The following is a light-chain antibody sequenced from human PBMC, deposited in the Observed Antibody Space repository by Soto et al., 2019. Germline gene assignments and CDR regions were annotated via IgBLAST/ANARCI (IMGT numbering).Light chain of an antibody. CDR2: AAS. Sequence: DIQMTQSPSSLSASVGDRVSITCRANQTIRNFLQWDQQKPGKVPKFLIYAASSLVDGVPSRFSGSGSGADFTLTISSLQPEDFATYYCQQSYSIPYTFGQGTKLDIK. CDR3: QQSYSIPYT. CDR1: QTIRNF. J-gene: IGKJ2*01. V-gene: IGKV1-39*01.